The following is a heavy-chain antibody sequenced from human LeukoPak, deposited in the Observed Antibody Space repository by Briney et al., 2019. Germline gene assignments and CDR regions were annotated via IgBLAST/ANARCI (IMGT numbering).Heavy chain of an antibody. Sequence: PSETLSLTCTVSGYSISSGYYWGWIRQPPGKGLEWIGSIYHSGSTYYNPSLKSRVTISVDTSKNQFSLKLSSVTAADTAVYYCARGGMTTVTTDIWGQGTMVTVSS. CDR1: GYSISSGYY. CDR2: IYHSGST. D-gene: IGHD4-17*01. CDR3: ARGGMTTVTTDI. V-gene: IGHV4-38-2*02. J-gene: IGHJ3*02.